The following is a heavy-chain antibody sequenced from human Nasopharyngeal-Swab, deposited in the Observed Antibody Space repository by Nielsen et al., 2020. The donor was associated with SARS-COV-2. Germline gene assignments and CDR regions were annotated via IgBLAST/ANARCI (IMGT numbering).Heavy chain of an antibody. CDR3: ARARYWLAASGPFFDY. V-gene: IGHV3-13*01. CDR1: GFTFRSYD. J-gene: IGHJ4*02. D-gene: IGHD6-13*01. Sequence: GESLKISCAASGFTFRSYDMHWVRQGTGKGLEWVSAIGNAGDTYYPDSVKGRFTISRESAKNSLYLQMNSLRAEDTAVYYCARARYWLAASGPFFDYWGQGTLVTVSS. CDR2: IGNAGDT.